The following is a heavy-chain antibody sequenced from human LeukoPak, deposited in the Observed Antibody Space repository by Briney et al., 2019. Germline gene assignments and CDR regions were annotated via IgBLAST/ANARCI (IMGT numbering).Heavy chain of an antibody. CDR2: ISIDGSTT. J-gene: IGHJ4*02. V-gene: IGHV3-74*01. D-gene: IGHD4-17*01. Sequence: GGSLRLSCAASGFSFSSYWMHWVRQAPGKGLVWVSRISIDGSTTNYADSVKGRFTISRDNAKNTLYLQMNSLRAEDTAVYYCAKSLKGKLRLDYWGQGTLVTVSS. CDR3: AKSLKGKLRLDY. CDR1: GFSFSSYW.